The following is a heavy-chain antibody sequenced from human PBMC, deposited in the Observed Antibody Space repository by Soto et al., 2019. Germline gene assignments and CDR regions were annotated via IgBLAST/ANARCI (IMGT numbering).Heavy chain of an antibody. CDR2: ISHSGST. J-gene: IGHJ4*02. Sequence: QVQLQESGPGLVKPSQTLSLSCTVSGGSISRAAYYGSWIRQHPGKGLEWIGYISHSGSTYYTPSLKSRVIISADTSKNQFSLNLTSVTAAETAVYYCAREYTYGANFFDCWGQGALVNVSS. CDR3: AREYTYGANFFDC. CDR1: GGSISRAAYY. V-gene: IGHV4-31*03. D-gene: IGHD5-18*01.